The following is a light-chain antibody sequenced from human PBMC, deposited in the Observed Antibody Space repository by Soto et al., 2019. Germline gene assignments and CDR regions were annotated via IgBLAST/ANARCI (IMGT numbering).Light chain of an antibody. Sequence: QSELSRPRSASGTPWQTVTINCSGSSSNIGSNYVYWYQQLPGTAPKLLIYRNNQRPSGVPDRFSGSKSGTSASLAISGLRSEDEADYYCAAWDDSLSGSVFGTGTKVTVL. J-gene: IGLJ1*01. CDR3: AAWDDSLSGSV. CDR2: RNN. V-gene: IGLV1-47*01. CDR1: SSNIGSNY.